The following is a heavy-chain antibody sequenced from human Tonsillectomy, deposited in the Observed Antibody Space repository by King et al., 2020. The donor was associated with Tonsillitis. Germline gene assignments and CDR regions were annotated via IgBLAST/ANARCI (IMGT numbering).Heavy chain of an antibody. D-gene: IGHD5-18*01. J-gene: IGHJ4*02. V-gene: IGHV3-23*04. CDR1: GFTFSSSA. Sequence: VQLVESGGGLVQPGGSLRLSCAASGFTFSSSAMTWVRQAPGKGLEWVSGISGSGVRTNYADSVKGRFTISRDNSKNTLYLQMNILGAEDTALYYCAKVVSTAMVYYFDYWGQGTLVTVSS. CDR3: AKVVSTAMVYYFDY. CDR2: ISGSGVRT.